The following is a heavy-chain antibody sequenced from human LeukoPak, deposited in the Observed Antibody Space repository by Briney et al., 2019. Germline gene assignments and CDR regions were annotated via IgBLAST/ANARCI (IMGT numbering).Heavy chain of an antibody. D-gene: IGHD5-18*01. CDR3: ARGGSGYTYGEYYFDY. CDR2: ISSSGSTI. J-gene: IGHJ4*02. Sequence: GGSLRLSCAASGFTFSSYEMNWVRQAPGKGLEGVSYISSSGSTIYFADSVKGRFTLSRDNGKNSLHLQMNSLRAEDTAVYYCARGGSGYTYGEYYFDYWGQGTLVTVSS. CDR1: GFTFSSYE. V-gene: IGHV3-48*03.